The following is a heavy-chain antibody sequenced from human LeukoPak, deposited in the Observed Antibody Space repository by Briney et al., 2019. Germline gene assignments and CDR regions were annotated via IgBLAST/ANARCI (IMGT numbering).Heavy chain of an antibody. V-gene: IGHV4-61*05. CDR2: IYYSGST. J-gene: IGHJ4*02. CDR1: GDSISSSSYY. Sequence: SETLSLTCTVSGDSISSSSYYWGWIRQPPGKGLEWIGYIYYSGSTKSNPSLKSRVTISVDTSKNQFSLKVSSVTAADTAVYYCARASGYTYGPDYWGQGTLVTVSS. CDR3: ARASGYTYGPDY. D-gene: IGHD5-18*01.